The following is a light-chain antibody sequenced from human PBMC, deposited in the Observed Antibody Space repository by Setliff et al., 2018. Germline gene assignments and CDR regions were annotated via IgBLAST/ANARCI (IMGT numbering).Light chain of an antibody. V-gene: IGLV2-8*01. J-gene: IGLJ1*01. CDR2: EVS. Sequence: QSALTQPPSASGSPGQSVTISCTGTSSDISSYNYVSWYQQHPGKAPKLMICEVSKRPSGVPDRFSGSKSGNTASLTVSGLQAEDEADYYCSSYEGSNNYVFGTGTKGTVL. CDR1: SSDISSYNY. CDR3: SSYEGSNNYV.